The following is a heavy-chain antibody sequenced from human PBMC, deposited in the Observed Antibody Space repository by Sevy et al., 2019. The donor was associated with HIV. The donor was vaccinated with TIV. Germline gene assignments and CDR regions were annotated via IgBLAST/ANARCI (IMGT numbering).Heavy chain of an antibody. J-gene: IGHJ3*02. CDR1: GYIFSDYN. V-gene: IGHV1-2*06. D-gene: IGHD3-9*01. CDR2: INPNSGVT. CDR3: VREDNNAPRTLLTFDI. Sequence: ASVKVSCKTTGYIFSDYNMHWVRQAPGQGLEWMALINPNSGVTIYAQKFRGRVSLTRDTSMSTAYMELSALTSDETAVYYCVREDNNAPRTLLTFDIWGQVTMGTVSS.